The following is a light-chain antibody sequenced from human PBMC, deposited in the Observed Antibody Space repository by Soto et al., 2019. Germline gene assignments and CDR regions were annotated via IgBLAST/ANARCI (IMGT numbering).Light chain of an antibody. CDR2: GAS. Sequence: EIVLTQSPGTLSLSPGERATLSCRASQTVGSFLAWYQKKPGQAPRLLIYGASSRATGIPDRFSGSGSGTDFTLTISRLEPEDFAVYYCQQYGSSPNTFGQGTKVDIK. CDR3: QQYGSSPNT. J-gene: IGKJ1*01. CDR1: QTVGSF. V-gene: IGKV3-20*01.